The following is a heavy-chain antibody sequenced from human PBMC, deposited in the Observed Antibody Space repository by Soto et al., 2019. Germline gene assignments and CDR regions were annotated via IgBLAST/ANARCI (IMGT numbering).Heavy chain of an antibody. D-gene: IGHD5-12*01. Sequence: EVQLVESGGGLVKPGGSLRLSCAASGFTFSSYSMNWVRQAPGKGLEWVSSISSSSSYIYYADSVKGRFTISRDNAKNSLYLQMNSLRAEDTAVYYCARGGYSGYDRNWFDPWGQGTLVTVSS. V-gene: IGHV3-21*01. CDR1: GFTFSSYS. J-gene: IGHJ5*02. CDR2: ISSSSSYI. CDR3: ARGGYSGYDRNWFDP.